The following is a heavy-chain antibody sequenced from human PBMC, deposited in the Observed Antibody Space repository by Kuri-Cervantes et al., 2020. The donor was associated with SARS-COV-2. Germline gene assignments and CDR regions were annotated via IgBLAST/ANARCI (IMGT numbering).Heavy chain of an antibody. CDR1: GFTFSNAW. CDR2: IYHSGST. D-gene: IGHD2-15*01. V-gene: IGHV4-38-2*02. Sequence: ESLKISCAASGFTFSNAWMSWVRQAPGKGLEWVGSIYHSGSTYYNPSLKSRVTISVDTSKNQFSLKLSSVTAADTAVYYCARDRCSGGSCYSFDFDYWGQGTLVTVSS. J-gene: IGHJ4*02. CDR3: ARDRCSGGSCYSFDFDY.